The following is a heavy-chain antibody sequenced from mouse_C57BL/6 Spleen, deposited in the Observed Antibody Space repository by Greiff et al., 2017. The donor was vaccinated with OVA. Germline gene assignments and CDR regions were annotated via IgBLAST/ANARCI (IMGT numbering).Heavy chain of an antibody. CDR2: IYPGGGYT. CDR1: GYTFTNYW. D-gene: IGHD2-13*01. Sequence: QVQLQQSGAELVRPGTSVTMSCKASGYTFTNYWIGWAQQRPGHGLEWIGDIYPGGGYTNYNEKLKGKATLTADKSSSTAYMQFSSLTSEDSAIYYWARSNGDYNYAMDYWGQGTSVTVSS. V-gene: IGHV1-63*01. J-gene: IGHJ4*01. CDR3: ARSNGDYNYAMDY.